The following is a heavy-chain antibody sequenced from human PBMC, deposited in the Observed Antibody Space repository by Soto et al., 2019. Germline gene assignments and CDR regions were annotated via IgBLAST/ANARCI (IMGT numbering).Heavy chain of an antibody. J-gene: IGHJ6*03. CDR2: INPNSGGT. CDR1: GYAFSQFY. D-gene: IGHD4-17*01. V-gene: IGHV1-2*04. Sequence: QVQLVQSGAEVKKPGASVKVSCKASGYAFSQFYIHWMRQAPGQGLEWMGWINPNSGGTKFAQNFQGWVTMTRDPSIKTVYMEVSGLRSDATAVYYCARQSGGTTATLDYYYFYMDVWGKGTTVTVSS. CDR3: ARQSGGTTATLDYYYFYMDV.